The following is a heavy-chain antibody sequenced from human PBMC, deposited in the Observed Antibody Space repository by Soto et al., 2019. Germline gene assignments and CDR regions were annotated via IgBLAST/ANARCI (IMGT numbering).Heavy chain of an antibody. CDR3: ATFEWEWLQLDY. CDR1: GYSFTSYW. J-gene: IGHJ4*02. D-gene: IGHD5-12*01. Sequence: AFLKISYKGSGYSFTSYWIGWVRQMPGKGLEWMGIIYPGDSDTRYSPSFQGQVTISADKSISTAYLQWSSLKASDTAMYYCATFEWEWLQLDYWGQGTLGTL. CDR2: IYPGDSDT. V-gene: IGHV5-51*01.